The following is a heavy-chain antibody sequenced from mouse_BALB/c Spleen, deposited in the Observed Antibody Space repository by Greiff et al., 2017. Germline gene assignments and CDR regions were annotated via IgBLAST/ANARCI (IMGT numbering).Heavy chain of an antibody. CDR3: TRVTTATDYYDY. V-gene: IGHV1-69*02. CDR1: GYTFTSYW. Sequence: QVQLQQPGAELVRPGASVKLSCKASGYTFTSYWINWVKQRPGQGLEWIGNIYPSDSYTNYNQKFKDKATLTVDKSSSTAYMQLSSPTSGDSAVYYCTRVTTATDYYDYWGQGTTLTVSS. J-gene: IGHJ2*01. CDR2: IYPSDSYT. D-gene: IGHD1-2*01.